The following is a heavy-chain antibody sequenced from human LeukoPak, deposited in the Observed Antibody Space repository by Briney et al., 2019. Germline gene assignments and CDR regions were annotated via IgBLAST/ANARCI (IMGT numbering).Heavy chain of an antibody. V-gene: IGHV1-18*01. CDR2: ISAYNGNT. Sequence: ASVKVSCNASGYTFTSYGISWVRQAPGQGLEWMGWISAYNGNTNYAQKLQGRVTMTTDTSTSTAYMELRSLRSDDTAVYYCARSRVTTVRSAFDIWGQGTMVTVSS. J-gene: IGHJ3*02. D-gene: IGHD4-17*01. CDR3: ARSRVTTVRSAFDI. CDR1: GYTFTSYG.